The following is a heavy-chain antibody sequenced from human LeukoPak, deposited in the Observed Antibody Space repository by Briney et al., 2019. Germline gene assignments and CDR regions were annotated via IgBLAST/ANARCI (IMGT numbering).Heavy chain of an antibody. D-gene: IGHD3-16*01. CDR2: INGSGVIT. J-gene: IGHJ4*02. CDR1: EFTFSKYA. Sequence: GGSLRLSCAASEFTFSKYAMNWVRQAPGTGLEWVSGINGSGVITFYADSVKGRFTISRDNSKNTLYLQMNSLRAEDTAIYYCAKDSSQGGDYFDSWGQGTLVTVSS. CDR3: AKDSSQGGDYFDS. V-gene: IGHV3-23*01.